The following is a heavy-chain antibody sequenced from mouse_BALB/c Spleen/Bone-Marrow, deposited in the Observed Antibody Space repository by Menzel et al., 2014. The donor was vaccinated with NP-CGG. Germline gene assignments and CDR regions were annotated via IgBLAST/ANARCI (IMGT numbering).Heavy chain of an antibody. V-gene: IGHV1-14*01. J-gene: IGHJ4*01. Sequence: VQLQQSGPELVKPGASVKMSCKASGYTFTSYVMHWVKQKPGRGLEWIGYINPYNDGTKYNEKFKGKATLTSDKSSSTAYMELSSLTSEDSAVYYCARERGYDAMDSWGQGTSVTVSS. CDR1: GYTFTSYV. CDR3: ARERGYDAMDS. CDR2: INPYNDGT.